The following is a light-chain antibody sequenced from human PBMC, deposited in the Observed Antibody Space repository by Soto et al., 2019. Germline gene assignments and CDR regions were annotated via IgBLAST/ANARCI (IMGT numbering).Light chain of an antibody. Sequence: DIQMTQSPSTLSASVGDRVTITCRASQSISSWLAWYQQKPGKAPKLLIYDTSNLESGVPSRFSGSGSGTEFTLTISSLQPDDFATYYCQQYNGYSTFGQGTKVEIK. J-gene: IGKJ1*01. CDR3: QQYNGYST. CDR1: QSISSW. V-gene: IGKV1-5*01. CDR2: DTS.